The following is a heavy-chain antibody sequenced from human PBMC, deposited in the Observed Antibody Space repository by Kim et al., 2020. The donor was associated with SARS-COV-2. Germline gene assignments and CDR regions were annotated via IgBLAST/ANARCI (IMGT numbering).Heavy chain of an antibody. CDR3: TTVSHYDFWSGYYPSGVDAFDI. Sequence: GGSLRLSCAASGFTFSNAWMSWVRQAPGKGLEWVGRIKSKTDGGTTDYAAPVKGRFTISRDDSKNTLYLQMNSLKTEDTAVYYCTTVSHYDFWSGYYPSGVDAFDIWGQGTMVTVSS. CDR1: GFTFSNAW. D-gene: IGHD3-3*01. CDR2: IKSKTDGGTT. V-gene: IGHV3-15*01. J-gene: IGHJ3*02.